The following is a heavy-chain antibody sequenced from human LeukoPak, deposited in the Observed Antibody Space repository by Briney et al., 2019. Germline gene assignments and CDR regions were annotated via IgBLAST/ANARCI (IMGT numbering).Heavy chain of an antibody. Sequence: PSETLSLTCAVSGGSFSGYFWTWIRQPPGKGLEWIGEITNTGDTKYNPSLNNRVTIAVDTSKRQFSLRLTSVTAADTAMYYCARAPYIRSWYQLSRGEDYWGQGTLVTVST. D-gene: IGHD2-2*01. CDR3: ARAPYIRSWYQLSRGEDY. CDR2: ITNTGDT. CDR1: GGSFSGYF. J-gene: IGHJ4*02. V-gene: IGHV4-34*01.